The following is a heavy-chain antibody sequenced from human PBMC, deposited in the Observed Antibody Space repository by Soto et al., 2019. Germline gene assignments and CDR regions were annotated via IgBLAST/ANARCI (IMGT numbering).Heavy chain of an antibody. J-gene: IGHJ6*02. V-gene: IGHV3-23*01. CDR3: AKDYGRLRGFYYYGMDV. CDR1: GFTFSSYA. CDR2: ISGSGSST. D-gene: IGHD3-16*01. Sequence: PGGSLRLSCAASGFTFSSYAMSWVRQAPGKGLEWVSAISGSGSSTYYADSVKGRFTISRDNSKNTLYLQMNSLRAEDTAVYYCAKDYGRLRGFYYYGMDVWGQGTTVTVSS.